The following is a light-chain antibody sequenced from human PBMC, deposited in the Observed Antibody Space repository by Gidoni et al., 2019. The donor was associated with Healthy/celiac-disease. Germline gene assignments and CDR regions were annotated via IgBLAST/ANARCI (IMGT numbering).Light chain of an antibody. CDR3: QQYNSYSPLT. CDR1: QSISSW. J-gene: IGKJ4*01. V-gene: IGKV1-5*03. CDR2: KAS. Sequence: DIQMTQSPSTLSASVGDRVTITCRASQSISSWLAWYQQKPGKAPKLLIYKASSLESGVPSWFSGSGSGTEFTLTISSLQPDDFSTYFCQQYNSYSPLTFGGGTKVEIK.